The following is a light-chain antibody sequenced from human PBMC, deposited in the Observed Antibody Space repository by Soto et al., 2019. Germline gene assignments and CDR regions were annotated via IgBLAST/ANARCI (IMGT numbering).Light chain of an antibody. J-gene: IGLJ2*01. Sequence: QSVLTQSPSASGTPGQRVTISCSGSSSNIGRNSVSWYQKHPGTAPKLLIFSDYQRPSGVPERFSGSKSGTSASLAISGLQPGDEADYFCAAWDDSLNALLCGGGTKVPVL. CDR1: SSNIGRNS. V-gene: IGLV1-44*01. CDR2: SDY. CDR3: AAWDDSLNALL.